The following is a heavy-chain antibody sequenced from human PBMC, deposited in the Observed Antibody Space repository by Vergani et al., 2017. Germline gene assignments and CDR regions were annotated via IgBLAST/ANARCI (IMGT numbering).Heavy chain of an antibody. V-gene: IGHV1-58*01. CDR2: IVVGSGNT. D-gene: IGHD2-15*01. CDR1: GFTFTSSA. J-gene: IGHJ6*03. Sequence: QMQLVQSGPEVTKPGTSVKVSCKASGFTFTSSAVQWVRQARGQRLEWIGWIVVGSGNTNYAQKFQERVTITRDMSTSTDYMELSSLRSENTAVYYCAADLRRYCSGGSCSYYYYMDVWGKGTTVTVSS. CDR3: AADLRRYCSGGSCSYYYYMDV.